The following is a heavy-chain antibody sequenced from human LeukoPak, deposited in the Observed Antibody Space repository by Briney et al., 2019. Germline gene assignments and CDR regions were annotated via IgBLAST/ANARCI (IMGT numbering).Heavy chain of an antibody. CDR1: GFTFSDYY. CDR3: ARAPFCSSTSCPNVIDY. CDR2: ISSSGSTI. V-gene: IGHV3-11*01. Sequence: GGSLRLSCAASGFTFSDYYMSWIRQAPGKGLEWVSHISSSGSTIYYADSVKGRFTISRDNAKNSLYLQMNSLRAEDTAVYYCARAPFCSSTSCPNVIDYWGQGTLVTVSS. D-gene: IGHD2-2*01. J-gene: IGHJ4*02.